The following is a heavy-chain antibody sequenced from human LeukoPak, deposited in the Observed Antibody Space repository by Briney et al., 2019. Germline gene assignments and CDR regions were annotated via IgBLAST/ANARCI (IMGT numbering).Heavy chain of an antibody. D-gene: IGHD3-22*01. J-gene: IGHJ3*02. CDR3: ARASYDSSGYGAFDI. V-gene: IGHV3-33*01. CDR2: IWYDGSNK. CDR1: GFTFSSYG. Sequence: GGSLRLSCAASGFTFSSYGMHWVRRAPGKGLEWVAVIWYDGSNKYYADSVKGRFTISRDNSKNTLYLQMNSLRAEDTAVYYCARASYDSSGYGAFDIWGQGTMVTVSS.